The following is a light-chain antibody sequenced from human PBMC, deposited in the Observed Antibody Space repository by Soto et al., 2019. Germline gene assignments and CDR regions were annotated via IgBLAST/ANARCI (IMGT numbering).Light chain of an antibody. V-gene: IGKV3-20*01. CDR3: QQYGSSGT. CDR2: GAS. CDR1: QSVSNNY. Sequence: IVLTQSPGTLYLSPGERATLSCSASQSVSNNYLAWYQQKPGQAPRCLICGASDRATGIPDRFNDSGSGTDFTLTTSRLEPEDFAVYYCQQYGSSGTFGQGTKV. J-gene: IGKJ1*01.